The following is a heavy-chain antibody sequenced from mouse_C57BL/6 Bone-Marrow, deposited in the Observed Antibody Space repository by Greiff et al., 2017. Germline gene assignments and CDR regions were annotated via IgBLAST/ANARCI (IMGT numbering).Heavy chain of an antibody. CDR1: GYTFTSYG. CDR2: IYPRSGNT. J-gene: IGHJ3*01. D-gene: IGHD1-1*01. Sequence: VKLMESGAELARPGASVKLSCKASGYTFTSYGISWVKQRTGQGLEWIGEIYPRSGNTYYNEKFKGKATLTADKSSRTAYIELRSLTSEDSAVYFGARGDYYYGSSYGRFAYWGQGTLVTVSA. V-gene: IGHV1-81*01. CDR3: ARGDYYYGSSYGRFAY.